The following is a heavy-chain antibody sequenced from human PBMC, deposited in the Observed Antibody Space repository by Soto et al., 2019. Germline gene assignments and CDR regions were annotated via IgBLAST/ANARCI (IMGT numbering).Heavy chain of an antibody. CDR2: ISYDGSNK. J-gene: IGHJ1*01. V-gene: IGHV3-30-3*01. CDR3: ARAGSSGWYKYLKH. Sequence: HPVGSLRLSCAASGFTFSSYAMHWVRQAPGKGLEWVAVISYDGSNKYYADSVKGRFTISRDNSKNTLYLQMNSLRAEDTAVYYCARAGSSGWYKYLKHWGQGTMVTVYS. D-gene: IGHD6-19*01. CDR1: GFTFSSYA.